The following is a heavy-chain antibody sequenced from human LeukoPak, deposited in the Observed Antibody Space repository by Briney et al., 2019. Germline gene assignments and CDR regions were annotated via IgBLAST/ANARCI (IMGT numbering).Heavy chain of an antibody. CDR2: IYYSGST. J-gene: IGHJ5*02. V-gene: IGHV4-39*01. CDR3: ARHSLYSSSWYRWFDP. Sequence: PSETLSLTCTVSGGSINSSSYYWGWIRQPPGKGLEWIGSIYYSGSTYYNPSLKSRVTISVDTSKNQFSLKLSSVTAADTAVYYCARHSLYSSSWYRWFDPWGQGTLVTVSS. D-gene: IGHD6-13*01. CDR1: GGSINSSSYY.